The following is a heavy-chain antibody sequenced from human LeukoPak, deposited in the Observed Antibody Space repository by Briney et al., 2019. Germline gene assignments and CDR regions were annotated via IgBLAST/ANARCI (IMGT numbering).Heavy chain of an antibody. CDR1: GGSFSGYY. CDR2: INHSGST. CDR3: ARGGALRYFDC. V-gene: IGHV4-34*01. D-gene: IGHD3-9*01. Sequence: SETLSLTCAVYGGSFSGYYWSWIRQPPGKGLEWIGEINHSGSTNYNPSLKSRVTISVDTSKNQFSVKLSSVTAADTAVHYCARGGALRYFDCWGQGTLVTVSS. J-gene: IGHJ4*02.